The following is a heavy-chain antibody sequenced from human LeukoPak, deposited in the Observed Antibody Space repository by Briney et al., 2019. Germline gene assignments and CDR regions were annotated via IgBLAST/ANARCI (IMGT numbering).Heavy chain of an antibody. D-gene: IGHD1-1*01. CDR1: GVSFNAYY. Sequence: PSETLSLTCAVYGVSFNAYYWSWVRTSPGKGLEWFSEINHRGDTNYNPSVNSRITISVDTSKTQFSLKVTSQATAVYAIYYCARGPTISETGYFDYWGQGTLVTVSS. CDR2: INHRGDT. J-gene: IGHJ4*03. CDR3: ARGPTISETGYFDY. V-gene: IGHV4-34*01.